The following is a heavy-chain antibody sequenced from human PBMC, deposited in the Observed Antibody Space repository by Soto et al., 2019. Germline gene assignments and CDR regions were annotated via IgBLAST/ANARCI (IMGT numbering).Heavy chain of an antibody. CDR1: GDTITNYG. CDR3: ARATIVAVAGKES. Sequence: QVQLVQSGGEVRKPGASVKVSCKASGDTITNYGISWVRQAPGQGLEWMGWISVYNGNTKYAQNLQGRFTLTTATATSRAYMELRSLRSDDTAVYYCARATIVAVAGKESWRQGTLVTVSS. V-gene: IGHV1-18*01. CDR2: ISVYNGNT. J-gene: IGHJ4*02. D-gene: IGHD6-19*01.